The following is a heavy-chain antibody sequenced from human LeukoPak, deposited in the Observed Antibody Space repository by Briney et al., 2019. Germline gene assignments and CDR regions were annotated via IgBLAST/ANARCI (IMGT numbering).Heavy chain of an antibody. CDR1: GGSISSSNW. V-gene: IGHV4-4*02. Sequence: PSETLSLTCAVSGGSISSSNWWSWVRQPPGQGLEWIGEINHSGSTNYNPSLKSRVTISVDTSKNQFSLKLSSVTAADTAVYYCARDYSSGWYFDYWGQGTLVTVSS. D-gene: IGHD6-19*01. CDR2: INHSGST. J-gene: IGHJ4*02. CDR3: ARDYSSGWYFDY.